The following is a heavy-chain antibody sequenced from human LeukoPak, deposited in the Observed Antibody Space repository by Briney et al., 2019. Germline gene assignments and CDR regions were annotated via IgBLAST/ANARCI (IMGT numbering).Heavy chain of an antibody. CDR2: INPSGGHT. Sequence: ASVKVSCKASGYTFTSYYLHWVRQAPGQGLEWMGIINPSGGHTTYAQRFQGRVTITRDTSTSTLCMDLSSLRSEDTAVYYCARTYDSSGYYHYFDYWGQGTLVTVSS. J-gene: IGHJ4*02. D-gene: IGHD3-22*01. CDR3: ARTYDSSGYYHYFDY. CDR1: GYTFTSYY. V-gene: IGHV1-46*01.